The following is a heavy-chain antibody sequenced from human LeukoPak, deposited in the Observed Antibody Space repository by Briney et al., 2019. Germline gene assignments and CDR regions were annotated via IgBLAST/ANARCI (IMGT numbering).Heavy chain of an antibody. CDR2: INPNSGGT. V-gene: IGHV1-2*02. CDR3: ARDSAPGDTYGLLGIDS. Sequence: EASVKVSCKASGYTFTSYYMHWVRQAPGQGLEWMGWINPNSGGTNYAQKFQGRVTMTRDTSISTAYMELSRLRSDDTAVYYCARDSAPGDTYGLLGIDSWGQGTLVTVSS. CDR1: GYTFTSYY. D-gene: IGHD5-18*01. J-gene: IGHJ4*02.